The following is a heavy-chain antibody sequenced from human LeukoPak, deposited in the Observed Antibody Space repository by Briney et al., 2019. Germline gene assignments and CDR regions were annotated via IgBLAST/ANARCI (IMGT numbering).Heavy chain of an antibody. D-gene: IGHD2-15*01. CDR1: GGSISSYY. CDR3: ARTPPIEPYYYVDV. J-gene: IGHJ6*03. Sequence: SETLSLTCTVSGGSISSYYWNWIRQPPGKGLEWIGHISYSGSTNYNPSLKSRLTISVDTSKNQFSLKLSSVTAADTAIYYCARTPPIEPYYYVDVWGTGTTVAVSS. CDR2: ISYSGST. V-gene: IGHV4-59*08.